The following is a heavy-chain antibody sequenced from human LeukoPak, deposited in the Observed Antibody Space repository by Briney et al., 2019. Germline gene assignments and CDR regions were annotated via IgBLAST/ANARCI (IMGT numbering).Heavy chain of an antibody. Sequence: SETLSLTCAVYGGSFNGYYWSWIRQPPGKGLEWIGEINHSGSTNYNPSLKSRVTISVDTSKNQFSLKLSSVTAADTAVYYCARSGLLWFGELPIEDWGQGTLVTVSS. J-gene: IGHJ4*02. CDR1: GGSFNGYY. CDR3: ARSGLLWFGELPIED. CDR2: INHSGST. V-gene: IGHV4-34*01. D-gene: IGHD3-10*01.